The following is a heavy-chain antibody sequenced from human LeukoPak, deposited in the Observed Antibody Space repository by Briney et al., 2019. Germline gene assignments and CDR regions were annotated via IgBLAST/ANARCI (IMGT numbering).Heavy chain of an antibody. J-gene: IGHJ3*02. CDR3: ARRFWDAFDI. V-gene: IGHV4-61*02. CDR1: GGSISSGSYY. Sequence: SGTLSLTCTASGGSISSGSYYWSCIRPPAGKGLEWIRRIYTSGSTNYNPSLKRRVTISVDTSKNQFSLKLRSVTAADTAVYYCARRFWDAFDIWGQGTMVTVSS. D-gene: IGHD3-3*01. CDR2: IYTSGST.